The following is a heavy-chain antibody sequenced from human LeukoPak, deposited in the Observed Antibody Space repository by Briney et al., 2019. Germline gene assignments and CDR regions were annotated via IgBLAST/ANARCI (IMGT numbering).Heavy chain of an antibody. D-gene: IGHD4-23*01. Sequence: KVSGPTLVNPTQTLTLTCTFSGFSLTTSGVGVGWIRQPPGKALEWLALIYWNDDKRYNTSLKTRLTITKDTSKNQVVLTMTNMDPVDTATYFCAHGYYGGYFDFWGRGTLVTVSS. CDR1: GFSLTTSGVG. J-gene: IGHJ4*02. V-gene: IGHV2-5*01. CDR2: IYWNDDK. CDR3: AHGYYGGYFDF.